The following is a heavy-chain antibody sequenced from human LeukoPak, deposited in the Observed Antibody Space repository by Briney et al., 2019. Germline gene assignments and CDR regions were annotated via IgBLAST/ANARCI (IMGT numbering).Heavy chain of an antibody. D-gene: IGHD1-20*01. Sequence: GGSPRLSCAASGFTFNAHWMHWVRHTPEKGLVWLSRINTDGSTTNYADAVKGRFTISRDNAKDTLYLQMNSLRVEDTAVYYCARDLNWNQADYWGQGSLVTVSS. CDR3: ARDLNWNQADY. V-gene: IGHV3-74*01. CDR1: GFTFNAHW. CDR2: INTDGSTT. J-gene: IGHJ4*02.